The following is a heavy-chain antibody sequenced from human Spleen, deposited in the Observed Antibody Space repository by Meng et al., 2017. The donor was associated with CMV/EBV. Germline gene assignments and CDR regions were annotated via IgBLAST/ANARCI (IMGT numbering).Heavy chain of an antibody. J-gene: IGHJ4*02. CDR2: IYSGGSST. Sequence: GGSLRLSCAASGFTFSSHAMSWVRQAPGKGLEWVSVIYSGGSSTYYADSVKGRFTISRDNSKNTLYLQMNSLRAEDTAVYYCAKNPGYYDSTPFDYWGQGTLVTVSS. D-gene: IGHD3-22*01. V-gene: IGHV3-23*03. CDR3: AKNPGYYDSTPFDY. CDR1: GFTFSSHA.